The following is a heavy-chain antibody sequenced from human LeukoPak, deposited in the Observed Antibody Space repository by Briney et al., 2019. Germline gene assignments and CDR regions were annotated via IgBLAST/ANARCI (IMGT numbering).Heavy chain of an antibody. CDR3: ARDPGRFERDF. V-gene: IGHV1-2*02. CDR1: GGTFSSYA. CDR2: IHPDSGDT. D-gene: IGHD3-3*01. Sequence: ASVKVSCKASGGTFSSYAISWVRQAPGQGLEWMGWIHPDSGDTAYAQKFQGRVTLTRDTSISTAYMEVDRLRSDDTAIYYCARDPGRFERDFWGQGTLVTVSS. J-gene: IGHJ4*02.